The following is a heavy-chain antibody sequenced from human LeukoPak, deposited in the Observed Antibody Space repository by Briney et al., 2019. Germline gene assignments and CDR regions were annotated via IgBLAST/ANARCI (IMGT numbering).Heavy chain of an antibody. CDR2: IYYSGST. CDR3: ATRQTGYSSSWYDIGFDY. CDR1: GGSLSSYY. V-gene: IGHV4-59*12. D-gene: IGHD6-13*01. Sequence: SETLSLTYTVSGGSLSSYYWSWIRQPPGKGLEWIGYIYYSGSTYYNPSLKSRVTISVDTSKNQFSLKLSSVTAADTAVYYCATRQTGYSSSWYDIGFDYWGQGTLVTVSS. J-gene: IGHJ4*02.